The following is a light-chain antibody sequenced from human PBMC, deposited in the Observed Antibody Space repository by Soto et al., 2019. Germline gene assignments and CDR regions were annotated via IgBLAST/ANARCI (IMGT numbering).Light chain of an antibody. CDR3: HQSGSSPYT. Sequence: EIVLTQSPDTLSLSPGERVTLSCRVSQSVSSRYLAWYQQKPGQAPRHLIYGASSRATGIADRFSGSGSGTDFTLNISRLEPEDFAVYYCHQSGSSPYTFGQGTKVDIK. CDR2: GAS. CDR1: QSVSSRY. V-gene: IGKV3-20*01. J-gene: IGKJ2*01.